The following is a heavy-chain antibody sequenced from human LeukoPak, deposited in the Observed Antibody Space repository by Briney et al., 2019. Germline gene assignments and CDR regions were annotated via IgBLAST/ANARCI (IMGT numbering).Heavy chain of an antibody. V-gene: IGHV3-66*01. CDR2: IYSGGTK. CDR1: GFTVSSDY. Sequence: HPGGSLRLSCAVSGFTVSSDYMSWVRQAPGKGLEWVSIIYSGGTKYYTDSVKGRFTISGDNTNTLYLQMDSLRAEDTAVYYCARSRVGSGTYYNWFDPWGQGTLVTVSS. CDR3: ARSRVGSGTYYNWFDP. D-gene: IGHD3-10*01. J-gene: IGHJ5*02.